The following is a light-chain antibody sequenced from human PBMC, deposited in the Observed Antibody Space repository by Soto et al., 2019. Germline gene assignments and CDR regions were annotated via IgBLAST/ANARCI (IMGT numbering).Light chain of an antibody. J-gene: IGLJ1*01. CDR3: CSYTSTRTYV. CDR1: SSDIGSYNY. V-gene: IGLV2-14*01. Sequence: QSALTQPASVSGSPGQSITISCTGTSSDIGSYNYVSWYQQHPGKAPKLMTYDVSNRPSGASDRFSGSKSGNTASLTISGLQAEDEADYYCCSYTSTRTYVFGSGTKLPS. CDR2: DVS.